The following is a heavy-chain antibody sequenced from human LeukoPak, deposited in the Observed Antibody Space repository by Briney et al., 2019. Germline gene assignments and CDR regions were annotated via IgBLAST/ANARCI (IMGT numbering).Heavy chain of an antibody. D-gene: IGHD3-22*01. CDR1: GITLSNYG. CDR3: AKRGVVIRVILVGFHKEAYYFDS. J-gene: IGHJ4*02. Sequence: GGSLRLSCAVSGITLSNYGMTWVRQAPGKGLEWVAGISDSGGRTNYADSVKGRFTISRVNPKNTLYLQMNSLRAEDTAVYFCAKRGVVIRVILVGFHKEAYYFDSWGQGALVTVSS. V-gene: IGHV3-23*01. CDR2: ISDSGGRT.